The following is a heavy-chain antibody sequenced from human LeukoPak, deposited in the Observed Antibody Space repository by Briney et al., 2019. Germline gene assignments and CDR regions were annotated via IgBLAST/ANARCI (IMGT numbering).Heavy chain of an antibody. D-gene: IGHD3-10*01. V-gene: IGHV1-69*13. J-gene: IGHJ4*02. CDR1: GGTFSSYA. Sequence: SVKVSCKASGGTFSSYAISWVRQAPGQGLEWMGGIIPIFGTANYAQEFQGRVTITADESTSTAYMELSSLRSEDTAVYYCARGYNYYGSGSSVQDYWGQGTLVTVSS. CDR3: ARGYNYYGSGSSVQDY. CDR2: IIPIFGTA.